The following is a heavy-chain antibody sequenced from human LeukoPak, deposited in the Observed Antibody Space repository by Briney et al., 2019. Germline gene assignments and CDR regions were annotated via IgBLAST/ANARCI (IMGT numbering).Heavy chain of an antibody. D-gene: IGHD2-2*01. CDR3: ARVRCSSNSCFPDY. V-gene: IGHV3-7*01. Sequence: GGSLRLSCAAPGFTFSTYHMSWVRQAPGKGLEWVANIKQDGSDKYYVDSVKGRFTISRDNAKNSLFLQMNSLRAEDTAVYYCARVRCSSNSCFPDYWGQGTLVTVSS. J-gene: IGHJ4*02. CDR2: IKQDGSDK. CDR1: GFTFSTYH.